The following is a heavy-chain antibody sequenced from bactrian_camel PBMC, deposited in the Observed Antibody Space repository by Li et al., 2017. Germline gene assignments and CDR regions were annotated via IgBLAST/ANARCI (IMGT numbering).Heavy chain of an antibody. Sequence: VQLVESGGGLVQPGGSLRLSCAASGFTFSTYAMTCVRQAPGKGLEWVSTINDGGSSTSYADSVKGRFTMSRDNAKNMLYLQMNNLKSEDTGLYYCAKALGGGNYYTGEYNYWGQGTQVTVS. CDR2: INDGGSST. CDR3: AKALGGGNYYTGEYNY. J-gene: IGHJ4*01. D-gene: IGHD2*01. CDR1: GFTFSTYA. V-gene: IGHV3S31*01.